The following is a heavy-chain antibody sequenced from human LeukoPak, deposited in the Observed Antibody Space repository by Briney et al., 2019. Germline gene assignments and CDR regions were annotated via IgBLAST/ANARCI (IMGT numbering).Heavy chain of an antibody. D-gene: IGHD1-1*01. J-gene: IGHJ5*02. V-gene: IGHV4-34*01. CDR1: GESFSDYY. CDR3: ARRRDWNDVLDP. CDR2: TSHDGNT. Sequence: PSETLSLTCAVYGESFSDYYWSWIRQPPEKGLEWIGQTSHDGNTNYNPSLKSRVTLSTDTSKNQFSLRLTSVTTADTAIYYCARRRDWNDVLDPWGQGTPVTVSS.